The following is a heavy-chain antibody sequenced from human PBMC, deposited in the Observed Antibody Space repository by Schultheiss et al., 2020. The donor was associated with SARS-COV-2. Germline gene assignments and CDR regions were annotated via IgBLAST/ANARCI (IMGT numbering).Heavy chain of an antibody. CDR2: IIPIFGTA. CDR3: ATQQQLVHYYYGMDV. D-gene: IGHD6-13*01. Sequence: SVKVSCKASGGTFSSYAISWVRQAPGQGLEWMGGIIPIFGTANYAQKFQGRVTITADKSTSTAYMELSSLRSEDTAVYYCATQQQLVHYYYGMDVWGQGTTVTVSS. V-gene: IGHV1-69*06. J-gene: IGHJ6*02. CDR1: GGTFSSYA.